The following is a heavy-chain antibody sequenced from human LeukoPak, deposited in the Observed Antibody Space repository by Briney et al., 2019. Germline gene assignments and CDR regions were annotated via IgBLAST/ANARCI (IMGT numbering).Heavy chain of an antibody. D-gene: IGHD2-15*01. CDR2: IHPSGRP. J-gene: IGHJ1*01. CDR3: ARGTRRGGKHLAYFQH. V-gene: IGHV4-34*01. Sequence: PSETLSLTCGVYGGSLSGYYWTWIRQPPGKGLEWIGEIHPSGRPYYNPSLESRVTMSLDTSENQFSLELSSVTAADTAVYYCARGTRRGGKHLAYFQHWGQGTLVTVSS. CDR1: GGSLSGYY.